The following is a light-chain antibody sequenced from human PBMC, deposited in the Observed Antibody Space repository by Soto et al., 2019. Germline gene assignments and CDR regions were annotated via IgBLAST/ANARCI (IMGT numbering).Light chain of an antibody. Sequence: VLTQSPGTLSLSPGERATLSCRASQNIATQFFTWYQQRPGQAPRVLIYGTSTRATGIPDRFSGSGSGTDFTLTISRLEPEDFAVYYCPQYSSSSGYTFGQGTKLEIK. J-gene: IGKJ2*01. CDR3: PQYSSSSGYT. CDR2: GTS. V-gene: IGKV3-20*01. CDR1: QNIATQF.